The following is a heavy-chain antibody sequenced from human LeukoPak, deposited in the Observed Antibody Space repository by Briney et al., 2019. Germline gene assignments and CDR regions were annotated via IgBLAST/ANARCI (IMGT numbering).Heavy chain of an antibody. CDR3: ARVDCSSTSCYEFDY. CDR1: GFTFSSYG. Sequence: GGSLRLSCAASGFTFSSYGMHWVRQAPGKGLEWVAFIRYDGSNKYYADSVKGRFTISRDNSKNTLYLQMNSLRAEDTAVYYCARVDCSSTSCYEFDYWGQGTLVTVSS. J-gene: IGHJ4*02. D-gene: IGHD2-2*01. V-gene: IGHV3-30*02. CDR2: IRYDGSNK.